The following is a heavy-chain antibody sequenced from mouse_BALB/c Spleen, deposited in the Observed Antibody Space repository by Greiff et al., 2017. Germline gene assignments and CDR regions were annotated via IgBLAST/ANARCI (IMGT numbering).Heavy chain of an antibody. V-gene: IGHV2-9*02. J-gene: IGHJ4*01. CDR3: ARGGYRYDYAMDY. CDR2: IWAGGST. CDR1: GFSLTSYG. Sequence: VQRVESGPGLVAPSQSLSITCTVSGFSLTSYGVHWVRQPPGKGLEWLGVIWAGGSTNYNSALMSRLSISKDNSKSQVFLKMNSLQTDDTAMYYCARGGYRYDYAMDYWGQGTSVTVSS. D-gene: IGHD2-14*01.